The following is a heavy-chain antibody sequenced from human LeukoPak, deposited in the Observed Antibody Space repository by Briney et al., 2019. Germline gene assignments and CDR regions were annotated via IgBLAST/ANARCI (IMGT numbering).Heavy chain of an antibody. CDR3: ARAGDVVPAAYDY. J-gene: IGHJ4*02. CDR1: GFTFSSYS. V-gene: IGHV3-21*01. Sequence: GGSLRLSCAASGFTFSSYSMNWVRQAPGKGLEWVSSISSSSSYIYYADSVKGRFTISRDNAKNSLYLQMNSLRAEDTAVYYRARAGDVVPAAYDYWGQGTLVTVSS. D-gene: IGHD2-2*01. CDR2: ISSSSSYI.